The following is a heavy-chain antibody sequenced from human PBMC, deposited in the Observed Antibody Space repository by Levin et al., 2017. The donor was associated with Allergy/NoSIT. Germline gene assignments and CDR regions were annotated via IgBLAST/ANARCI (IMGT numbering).Heavy chain of an antibody. J-gene: IGHJ6*02. D-gene: IGHD6-13*01. CDR1: GFTFSSYA. CDR3: AKDSSSWYAYYYGMDG. V-gene: IGHV3-23*01. CDR2: ISGSGGST. Sequence: GGSLRLSCAASGFTFSSYAMSWVRQAPGKGLEWVSAISGSGGSTYYADSVKGRFTISRDNSKNTLYLQMNSLRAEDTAVYYCAKDSSSWYAYYYGMDGWGQGTTVTVSS.